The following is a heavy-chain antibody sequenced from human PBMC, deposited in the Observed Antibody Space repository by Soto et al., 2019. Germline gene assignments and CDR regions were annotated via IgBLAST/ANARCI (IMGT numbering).Heavy chain of an antibody. CDR2: IWYDGSNK. CDR3: ARGLVVPAANPDYFDY. CDR1: GFTFSSYG. Sequence: GGSLRLSCAASGFTFSSYGMHWVRQAPGKGLEWVAVIWYDGSNKYYADSVKGRFTISRDNSKNTLYLQMNSLRAEDTAVYYCARGLVVPAANPDYFDYWGQGTLVTVSS. V-gene: IGHV3-33*01. J-gene: IGHJ4*02. D-gene: IGHD2-2*01.